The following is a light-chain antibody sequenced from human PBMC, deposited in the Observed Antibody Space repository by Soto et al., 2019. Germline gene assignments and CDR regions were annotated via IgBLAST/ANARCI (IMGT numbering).Light chain of an antibody. CDR2: AAS. Sequence: EVVMTQSPVTLSESPGERATLSCSASQSVNNNLAWYQQKPGQAPRLLIYAASTRATDIPARFTGSGSGTEFTLTISSLQSEDFAIYYCQQYDNWLYTFGQGTKLEIK. CDR3: QQYDNWLYT. V-gene: IGKV3-15*01. CDR1: QSVNNN. J-gene: IGKJ2*01.